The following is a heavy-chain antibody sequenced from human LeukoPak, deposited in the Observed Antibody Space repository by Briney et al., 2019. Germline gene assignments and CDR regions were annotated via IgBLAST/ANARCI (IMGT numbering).Heavy chain of an antibody. V-gene: IGHV1-8*01. CDR1: GCTFTNYD. D-gene: IGHD6-6*01. Sequence: GASVKVSCKASGCTFTNYDFNWVRQATGQGLEWMGWMNPNSGATGYAQKFQGRVTMTRDTSINTAYMELSSLRSEDTAVYYCARWLVRGSRSSYFDYWGQGTLVTVSS. CDR2: MNPNSGAT. J-gene: IGHJ4*02. CDR3: ARWLVRGSRSSYFDY.